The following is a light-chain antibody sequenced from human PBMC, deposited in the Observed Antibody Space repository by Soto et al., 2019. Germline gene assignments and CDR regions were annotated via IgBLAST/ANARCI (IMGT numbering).Light chain of an antibody. CDR3: QQYNSWLWT. Sequence: DIVLTHSPGTLALSPGERATLSCRASQSVSSKLAWYQQKPGQAPRLLIYGASTRATGIPARFSGSGSGTEFTLIISSLQSEDSAVYYCQQYNSWLWTFGQGTKVDIK. V-gene: IGKV3-15*01. CDR1: QSVSSK. J-gene: IGKJ1*01. CDR2: GAS.